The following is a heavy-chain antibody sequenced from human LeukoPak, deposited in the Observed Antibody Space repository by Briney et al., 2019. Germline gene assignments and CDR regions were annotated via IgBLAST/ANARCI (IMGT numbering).Heavy chain of an antibody. J-gene: IGHJ3*02. Sequence: SETLSLTCTVSGGSVSSGSYYWSWIRQSPGKGLEWIGYIYYTGITNYNPSLKSRVTISVDTSNNQFSLKLSSVTAADTAVYYCARDRGAASDAFDIWGQGTMVTVSS. D-gene: IGHD1-26*01. CDR3: ARDRGAASDAFDI. CDR1: GGSVSSGSYY. CDR2: IYYTGIT. V-gene: IGHV4-61*01.